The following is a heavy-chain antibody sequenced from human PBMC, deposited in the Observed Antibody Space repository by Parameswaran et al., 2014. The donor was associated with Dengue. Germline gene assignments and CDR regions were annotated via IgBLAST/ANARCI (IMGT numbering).Heavy chain of an antibody. J-gene: IGHJ4*02. CDR3: AREGAVADHYFDY. Sequence: VRQAPGKGLEWIGSIYYSGSTYYNPSLKSRVTISVDTSKNQFSLKLSSVTAADTAVYYCAREGAVADHYFDYWGQGTLVTVSS. D-gene: IGHD6-19*01. V-gene: IGHV4-39*02. CDR2: IYYSGST.